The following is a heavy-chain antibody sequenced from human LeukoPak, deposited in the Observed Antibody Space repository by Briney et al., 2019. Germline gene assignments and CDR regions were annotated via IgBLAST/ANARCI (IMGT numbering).Heavy chain of an antibody. CDR1: GITFGNYG. D-gene: IGHD3-3*01. J-gene: IGHJ4*02. CDR2: INWNGGSI. CDR3: VISPYDFWSGYYLY. V-gene: IGHV3-20*01. Sequence: GGSLRLSCAASGITFGNYGMNWVRQVPGKGLEWVSGINWNGGSISYADSTKGRFTISRDNAKNSLYLQVNSLRAEDTALYHCVISPYDFWSGYYLYWGRGTLVVVSS.